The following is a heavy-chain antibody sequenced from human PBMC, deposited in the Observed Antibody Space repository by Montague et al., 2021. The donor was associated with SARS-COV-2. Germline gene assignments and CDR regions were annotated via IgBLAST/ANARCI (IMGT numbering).Heavy chain of an antibody. CDR1: GGSISDRNFH. J-gene: IGHJ4*02. V-gene: IGHV4-39*07. D-gene: IGHD2-21*01. CDR2: LYYSGAT. CDR3: ARLRGGTPGEH. Sequence: SETLSLTCTVSGGSISDRNFHWGWIRQPPGKGLEWIGTLYYSGATYYXXSLKNRVTTSMDTSKNQFSLKLTSAIAADTAVYYCARLRGGTPGEHWGQGALVTVSS.